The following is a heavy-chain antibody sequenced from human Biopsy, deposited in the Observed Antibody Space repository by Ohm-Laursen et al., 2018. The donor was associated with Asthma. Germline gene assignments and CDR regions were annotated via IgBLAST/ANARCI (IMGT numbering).Heavy chain of an antibody. V-gene: IGHV1-18*01. J-gene: IGHJ6*02. D-gene: IGHD3-10*01. CDR2: ISVYNGNT. CDR1: GYTFNSAG. Sequence: ASVKVSCKISGYTFNSAGITWVRQAPGQGLEWMGWISVYNGNTKVAQKLQDRVTMITDTSTSTAYMELRSLRSDDTAVYFCARAVDYSHYYGIDVWDQGTTVTVS. CDR3: ARAVDYSHYYGIDV.